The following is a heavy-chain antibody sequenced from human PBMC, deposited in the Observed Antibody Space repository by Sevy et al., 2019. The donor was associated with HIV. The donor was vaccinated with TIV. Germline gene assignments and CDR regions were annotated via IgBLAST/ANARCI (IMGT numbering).Heavy chain of an antibody. D-gene: IGHD6-19*01. CDR2: IHHSGGA. CDR1: DESFSAYY. V-gene: IGHV4-34*01. Sequence: SETLSLTCAVYDESFSAYYWNWIRQPPGKGLEWIGEIHHSGGANYTPSLKSRVTISVDTSKNQFSLNLSSVTAADTAVYYCARGFSSGWHNFWGQGTLVTVSS. CDR3: ARGFSSGWHNF. J-gene: IGHJ4*02.